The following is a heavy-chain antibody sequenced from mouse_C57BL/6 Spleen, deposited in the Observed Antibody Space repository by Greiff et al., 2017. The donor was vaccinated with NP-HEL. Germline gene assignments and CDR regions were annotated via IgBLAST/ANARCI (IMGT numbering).Heavy chain of an antibody. CDR3: AREPDDGYSHYCDY. D-gene: IGHD2-3*01. J-gene: IGHJ2*01. Sequence: VQLQQSGPELVKPGASVKISCKASGYTFTDYYMNWVKQSHGKSLEWIGDINPNNGGTSYNQKFKGKATLTVDKSSSTAYMELRSLTSEDSAVYYCAREPDDGYSHYCDYWGQGTTLTVSS. V-gene: IGHV1-26*01. CDR1: GYTFTDYY. CDR2: INPNNGGT.